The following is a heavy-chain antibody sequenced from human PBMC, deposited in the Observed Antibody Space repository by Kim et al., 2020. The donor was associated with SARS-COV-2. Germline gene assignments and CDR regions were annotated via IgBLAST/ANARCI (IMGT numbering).Heavy chain of an antibody. Sequence: ASVKVSCKASGYTFSTYVVHWVRQAPGQRLEWMGWVSAVNGNTKYSQKFRGRVTFTRDTSASTAYMDLGSLRSEDTAVYYCARGAVPYADLWGQGTLVTV. CDR3: ARGAVPYADL. D-gene: IGHD2-2*01. CDR2: VSAVNGNT. V-gene: IGHV1-3*01. CDR1: GYTFSTYV. J-gene: IGHJ5*02.